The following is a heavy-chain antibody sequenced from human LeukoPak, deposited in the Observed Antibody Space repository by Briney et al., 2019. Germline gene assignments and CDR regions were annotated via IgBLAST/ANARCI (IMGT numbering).Heavy chain of an antibody. CDR3: ARDRDGSSGYYRYYYYYMDA. Sequence: GASVKVSCKASGGTFSSYTISWVRQAPGQGLEWMGRIIPILGIASYAQKFQGRVTITADKSTSTAYMELSSLRSEDTAVYYCARDRDGSSGYYRYYYYYMDAWGKGTTVTVSS. CDR2: IIPILGIA. D-gene: IGHD3-22*01. V-gene: IGHV1-69*04. CDR1: GGTFSSYT. J-gene: IGHJ6*03.